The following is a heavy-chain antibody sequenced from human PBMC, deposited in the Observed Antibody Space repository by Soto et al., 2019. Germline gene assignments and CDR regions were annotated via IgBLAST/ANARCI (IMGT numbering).Heavy chain of an antibody. CDR2: INGRSNYK. Sequence: GGSLRLSCAASGFTFTTYSMNWVRQAPGKGLEWVSSINGRSNYKYYADSVQGRFTISRDNAKNSLYLQMNSLRAEDTALYYCAREDGVVGATSAFDSWGQGTLVTVSS. V-gene: IGHV3-21*01. J-gene: IGHJ4*02. D-gene: IGHD1-26*01. CDR3: AREDGVVGATSAFDS. CDR1: GFTFTTYS.